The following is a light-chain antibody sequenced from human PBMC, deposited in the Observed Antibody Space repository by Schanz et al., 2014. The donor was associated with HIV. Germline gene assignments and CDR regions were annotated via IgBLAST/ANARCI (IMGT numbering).Light chain of an antibody. CDR1: SSNIGTGYD. CDR3: GTWANLLTGEV. V-gene: IGLV1-40*01. Sequence: QSVLAQPPSLSGAPGQRVTISCTGSSSNIGTGYDVHWYQVLPGTAPKLLIFGYSNRPSGVPDRFSGSKSGTSATLVIADLQPEDEADYYCGTWANLLTGEVFGGGTKLTVL. J-gene: IGLJ2*01. CDR2: GYS.